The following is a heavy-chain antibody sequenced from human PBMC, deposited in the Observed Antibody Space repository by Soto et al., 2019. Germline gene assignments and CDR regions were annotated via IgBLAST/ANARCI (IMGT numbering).Heavy chain of an antibody. CDR2: IHHSGST. Sequence: SETLSLTCAVSGGSISSSNWWSWVRQPPGKGLEWIGEIHHSGSTNYNPSLKSRLFISVDKSKNQFSLKLRSVSAADTAVYYCARDRRYSSGWYSFDPWGQGTLVTVSS. CDR1: GGSISSSNW. D-gene: IGHD6-19*01. V-gene: IGHV4-4*02. CDR3: ARDRRYSSGWYSFDP. J-gene: IGHJ5*02.